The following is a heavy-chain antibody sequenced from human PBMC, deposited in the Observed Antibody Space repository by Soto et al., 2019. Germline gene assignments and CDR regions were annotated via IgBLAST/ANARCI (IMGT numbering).Heavy chain of an antibody. Sequence: ESLKISCKGSGYSFTSYWISWVRQMPGKGLEWMGRIDPSDSYTNYSPSFQGHVTISADKSISTAYLQWSSLKASDTAMYYCAREWRAAASWFDPWGQGTLVTVSS. D-gene: IGHD6-13*01. CDR3: AREWRAAASWFDP. V-gene: IGHV5-10-1*01. CDR2: IDPSDSYT. CDR1: GYSFTSYW. J-gene: IGHJ5*02.